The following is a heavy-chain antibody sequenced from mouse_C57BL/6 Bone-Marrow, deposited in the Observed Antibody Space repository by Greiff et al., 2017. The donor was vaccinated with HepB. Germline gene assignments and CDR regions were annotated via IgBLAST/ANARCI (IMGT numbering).Heavy chain of an antibody. Sequence: VQLQQPGAELVKPGASVKMSCKASGYTFTSYWITWVKQRPGQGLEWIGDIYPGSGSTNYNEKFKSKATLTVDKSSSTAYMQLSSLTSEDSAVYYCASIYDGYHWYFDVWGTGTTVTVSS. V-gene: IGHV1-55*01. CDR3: ASIYDGYHWYFDV. CDR2: IYPGSGST. D-gene: IGHD2-3*01. CDR1: GYTFTSYW. J-gene: IGHJ1*03.